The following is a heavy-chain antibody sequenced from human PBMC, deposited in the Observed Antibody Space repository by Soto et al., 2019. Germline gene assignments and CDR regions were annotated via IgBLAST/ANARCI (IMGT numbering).Heavy chain of an antibody. D-gene: IGHD3-10*01. CDR3: ASEVLSGSGSYYPNWFDP. CDR2: IYYSGST. Sequence: SETLSLTCTVSGGSISSVGYYWSWIRQQPGKGLEWIGYIYYSGSTYYNPSLKSRVTISVDTSKNQFSLKLSSVTAADTAVYYCASEVLSGSGSYYPNWFDPWGQGTLVTVSS. CDR1: GGSISSVGYY. J-gene: IGHJ5*02. V-gene: IGHV4-31*03.